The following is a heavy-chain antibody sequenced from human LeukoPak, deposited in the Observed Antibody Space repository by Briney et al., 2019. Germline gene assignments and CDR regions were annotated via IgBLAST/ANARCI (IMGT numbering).Heavy chain of an antibody. CDR3: ARDLQWALGY. D-gene: IGHD6-19*01. J-gene: IGHJ4*02. Sequence: ASVKVSCKASGYTFTSSGITWVRQAPGQGLEWMGWISAYNGNTNYAQKFQDRVTMTTDTSTTTVYMELRSLRSDGTAVYYCARDLQWALGYWGQGTLVTVSS. CDR1: GYTFTSSG. CDR2: ISAYNGNT. V-gene: IGHV1-18*01.